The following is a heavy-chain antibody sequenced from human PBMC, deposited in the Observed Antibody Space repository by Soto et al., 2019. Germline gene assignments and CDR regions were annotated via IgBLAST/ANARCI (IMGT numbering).Heavy chain of an antibody. D-gene: IGHD3-3*01. Sequence: PSETLSLTCTVSGGSISRNIYFWGWIRQPPGKGLEWIGSIYYGGSTYYNPSLKSRVTISVDTSKNQFSLKLSSVTAADTAVYYCERLYYDFWSGYGYFDYWGQGTLVTVSS. V-gene: IGHV4-39*01. CDR2: IYYGGST. CDR1: GGSISRNIYF. CDR3: ERLYYDFWSGYGYFDY. J-gene: IGHJ4*02.